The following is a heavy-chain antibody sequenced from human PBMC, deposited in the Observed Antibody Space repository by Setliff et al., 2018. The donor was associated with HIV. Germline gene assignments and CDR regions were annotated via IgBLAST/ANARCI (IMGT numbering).Heavy chain of an antibody. CDR2: IIPVLGIT. D-gene: IGHD3-16*01. CDR3: AKEVGGSYALGSKVLDS. Sequence: SVKVSCKASGDTFTRSTYTWVRRAPGQGLDWMGGIIPVLGITNYAQKFQGRVILTADESTSTLYMELTSLTYEDTAVYYCAKEVGGSYALGSKVLDSWGQGTQVTVSS. V-gene: IGHV1-69*10. CDR1: GDTFTRST. J-gene: IGHJ4*02.